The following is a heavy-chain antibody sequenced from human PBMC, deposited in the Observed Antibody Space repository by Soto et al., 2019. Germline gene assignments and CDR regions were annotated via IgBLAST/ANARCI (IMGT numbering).Heavy chain of an antibody. CDR1: GHTGSDYG. CDR3: AREPPETPPDY. Sequence: QVQLVQSGADVKKPGASVKVSCKASGHTGSDYGVRWVRHAPGQGLEWMGWISSKNGHTNFAQKFRGRVTMTTDPSTSTVYMELRSLRPDDTAVYYCAREPPETPPDYWGQGTLVTVSS. CDR2: ISSKNGHT. J-gene: IGHJ4*02. V-gene: IGHV1-18*01.